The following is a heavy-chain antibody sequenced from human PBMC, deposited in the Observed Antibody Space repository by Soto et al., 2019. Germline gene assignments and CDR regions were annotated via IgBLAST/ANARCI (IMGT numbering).Heavy chain of an antibody. D-gene: IGHD3-22*01. CDR1: GGSVRGGYYY. Sequence: SETLSLTCTVSGGSVRGGYYYWSWIRQPPGKGLEWIGYIDYSGSTNYNPSLKSRVTMSIDTSKNQFSLKLSSVTAADTAVYYCAMIVQKEVGLLSNYYYGMDVWGQGTTVTVSS. CDR2: IDYSGST. V-gene: IGHV4-61*01. J-gene: IGHJ6*02. CDR3: AMIVQKEVGLLSNYYYGMDV.